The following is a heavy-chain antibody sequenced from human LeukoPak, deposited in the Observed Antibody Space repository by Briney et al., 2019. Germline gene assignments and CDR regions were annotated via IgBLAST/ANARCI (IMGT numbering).Heavy chain of an antibody. CDR2: TYYRSKWYS. Sequence: SQTLSLTYALSVDSVSSNSATGHWIRQSPSRGLEWRGSTYYRSKWYSDYALSVKTRITTNSDTPKNQYSLQLNSATPEDSAVYYCARAPKGSYFDYCGQGTLVSVTS. J-gene: IGHJ4*02. CDR1: VDSVSSNSAT. CDR3: ARAPKGSYFDY. V-gene: IGHV6-1*01.